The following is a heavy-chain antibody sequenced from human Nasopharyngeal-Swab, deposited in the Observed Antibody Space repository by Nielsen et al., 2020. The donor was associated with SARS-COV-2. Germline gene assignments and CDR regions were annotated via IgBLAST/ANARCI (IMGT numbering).Heavy chain of an antibody. D-gene: IGHD6-13*01. J-gene: IGHJ4*02. V-gene: IGHV3-21*04. CDR1: GFTFSSYS. CDR3: IAAAGTGSFDY. Sequence: GESLKISCAASGFTFSSYSMNWVRQAPGKGLEWVSSISSSSSYIYYADSVKGRFTISRDNSKNTLYLQMNSLRAEDTAVYYCIAAAGTGSFDYWGQGTLVTVSS. CDR2: ISSSSSYI.